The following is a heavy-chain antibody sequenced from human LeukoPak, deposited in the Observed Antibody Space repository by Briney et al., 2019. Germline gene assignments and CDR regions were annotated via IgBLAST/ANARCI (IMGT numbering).Heavy chain of an antibody. Sequence: SETLSLTCTVSGGSISSYYWSWIRQPPGKGLEWIGYIYYSGSTNYSPSLKSRVTISVDTSKNQFSLKLSSVTAADTAVYYCAKRSSGCYKSAFDIWGQGTMVTVSS. V-gene: IGHV4-59*01. CDR1: GGSISSYY. CDR3: AKRSSGCYKSAFDI. CDR2: IYYSGST. D-gene: IGHD6-19*01. J-gene: IGHJ3*02.